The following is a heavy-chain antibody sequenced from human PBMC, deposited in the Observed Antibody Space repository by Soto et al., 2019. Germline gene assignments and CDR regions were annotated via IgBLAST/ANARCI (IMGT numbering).Heavy chain of an antibody. V-gene: IGHV3-30*04. CDR1: GFTFSSYA. CDR2: ISDDGSDK. Sequence: GGSLRLSCAASGFTFSSYAMHWVRQAPGKGLEWVAVISDDGSDKYYADSVKGRFTISRDNSKNTLYLQMNSLRPEDTAVYYCARDGTSTVTASGYYFGLDVWGKGTPVTVPS. CDR3: ARDGTSTVTASGYYFGLDV. J-gene: IGHJ6*04. D-gene: IGHD4-17*01.